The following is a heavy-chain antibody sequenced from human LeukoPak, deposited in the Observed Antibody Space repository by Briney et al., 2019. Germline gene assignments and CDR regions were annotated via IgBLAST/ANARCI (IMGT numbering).Heavy chain of an antibody. J-gene: IGHJ3*02. D-gene: IGHD2-2*02. CDR3: ARDHCSSTSCYTGAAFDI. CDR2: IKQDGSEK. V-gene: IGHV3-7*01. Sequence: GGSLRLSCAASGFTFSSYWMSWVRQAPGKGLEWVANIKQDGSEKYYVDSVKGRFTISRDNAKNSLYLQMNSLRAEDTAVYYCARDHCSSTSCYTGAAFDIWGQGTMVTVSS. CDR1: GFTFSSYW.